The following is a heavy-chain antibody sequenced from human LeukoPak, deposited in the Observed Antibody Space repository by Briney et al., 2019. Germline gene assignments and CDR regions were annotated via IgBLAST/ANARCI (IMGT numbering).Heavy chain of an antibody. V-gene: IGHV1-8*01. Sequence: ASVKVSCKASGDTFTSYDINWVRQVTGQGLEWMGWMNPNSANTGYAQKFQGRVTMTRNTSISTAYMELSSLRSEDTAVYYCARGAVVPAAKGYYGMDVWGQGTTVTVAS. CDR3: ARGAVVPAAKGYYGMDV. CDR2: MNPNSANT. J-gene: IGHJ6*02. D-gene: IGHD2-2*01. CDR1: GDTFTSYD.